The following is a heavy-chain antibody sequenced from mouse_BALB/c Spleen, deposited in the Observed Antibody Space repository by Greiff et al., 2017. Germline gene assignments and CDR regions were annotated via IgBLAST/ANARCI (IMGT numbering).Heavy chain of an antibody. D-gene: IGHD2-4*01. CDR3: AREGDYDEAWFAY. CDR2: INPYNGGT. V-gene: IGHV1-26*01. CDR1: GYSFTGYT. J-gene: IGHJ3*01. Sequence: LVEPGASMKISCKASGYSFTGYTMNWVKQSHGKNLEWIGLINPYNGGTSYNQKFKGKATLTVDKSSSTAYMELLSLTSEDSAVYYCAREGDYDEAWFAYWGQGTLVTVSA.